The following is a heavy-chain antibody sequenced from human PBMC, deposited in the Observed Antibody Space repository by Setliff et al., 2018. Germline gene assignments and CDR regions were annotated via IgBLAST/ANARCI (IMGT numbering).Heavy chain of an antibody. CDR1: GGSINRDY. V-gene: IGHV4-59*08. Sequence: SETLSLTCSVSGGSINRDYWNWIRQPPGNGLEWLGYIHSSAITNYHPSLKSRVTISGDTSTNQFSLKLTSVTAADTAVYFCARSLGSGSYYNSRPFYSDYWGQGTLVTVSS. CDR3: ARSLGSGSYYNSRPFYSDY. CDR2: IHSSAIT. J-gene: IGHJ4*02. D-gene: IGHD3-10*01.